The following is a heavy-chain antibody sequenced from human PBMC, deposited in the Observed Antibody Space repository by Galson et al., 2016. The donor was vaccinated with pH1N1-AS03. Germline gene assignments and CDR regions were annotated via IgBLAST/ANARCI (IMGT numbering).Heavy chain of an antibody. CDR2: ITSGGNT. V-gene: IGHV3-23*01. CDR3: AKDKGSSRHDDY. Sequence: LRLSCAASGFSFSSYAMSWVRQAPGKGPQWVSSITSGGNTYYADSVKGRFTISRDNSKQTLYLQMNSLRAEDAAVYLCAKDKGSSRHDDYWGQGTRVTVSS. J-gene: IGHJ4*02. D-gene: IGHD6-13*01. CDR1: GFSFSSYA.